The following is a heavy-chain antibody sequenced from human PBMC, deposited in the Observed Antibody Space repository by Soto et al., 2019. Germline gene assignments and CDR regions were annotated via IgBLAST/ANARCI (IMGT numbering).Heavy chain of an antibody. Sequence: GGSLRLSCAASGFTFSSYSMNWVRQAPGKGLEWVSSISSSSSYIYYADSVKGRFTISRDNAKNSLYLQMNSLRAEDTAVYYCASLYTWNPGGHYYYGMDVWGQGTTVTVSS. D-gene: IGHD1-20*01. V-gene: IGHV3-21*01. CDR3: ASLYTWNPGGHYYYGMDV. CDR1: GFTFSSYS. CDR2: ISSSSSYI. J-gene: IGHJ6*02.